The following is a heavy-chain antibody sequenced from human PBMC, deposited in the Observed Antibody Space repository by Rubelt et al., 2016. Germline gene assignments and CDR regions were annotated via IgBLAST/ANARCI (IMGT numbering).Heavy chain of an antibody. CDR2: IYYSGST. CDR1: GYFISSGYY. D-gene: IGHD2-15*01. J-gene: IGHJ5*02. CDR3: ARGSVVAATLDWFDP. V-gene: IGHV4-38-2*02. Sequence: QVQLQESGPGLVKPSETLSLTCSVSGYFISSGYYWGWIRQPPGKGLEWIGYIYYSGSTYYNPSLKSRVTISVDTSKNQFSLKLSSVTAADTAVYYCARGSVVAATLDWFDPWGQGTLVTVSS.